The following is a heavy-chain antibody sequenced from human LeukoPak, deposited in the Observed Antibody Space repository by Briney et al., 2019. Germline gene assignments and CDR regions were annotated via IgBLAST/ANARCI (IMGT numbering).Heavy chain of an antibody. CDR1: GFTFSSFG. J-gene: IGHJ4*02. CDR2: ISASGST. CDR3: AQDLSYIGLDN. V-gene: IGHV3-23*01. D-gene: IGHD2-15*01. Sequence: GGSLRLSCAASGFTFSSFGMSWVRQAPGTGLEWVSAISASGSTYYADSVKGRFTVSRDNSENMLYLQMNSLRAEDTAVYYCAQDLSYIGLDNWGQGTLVTVSS.